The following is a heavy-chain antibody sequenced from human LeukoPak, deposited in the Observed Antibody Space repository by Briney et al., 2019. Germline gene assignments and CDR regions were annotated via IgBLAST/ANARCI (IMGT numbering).Heavy chain of an antibody. D-gene: IGHD3-10*01. Sequence: SETLSLTCAVSGGSISSDSWWSWVRQTPGKGLEWIGEVYHRGNTNYNPSLKSRVTVSVDKSKNQFSLKLSSVTAADTAVYYCARVPRGAGALDYWGQGTLVTVSS. J-gene: IGHJ4*02. CDR3: ARVPRGAGALDY. V-gene: IGHV4-4*02. CDR1: GGSISSDSW. CDR2: VYHRGNT.